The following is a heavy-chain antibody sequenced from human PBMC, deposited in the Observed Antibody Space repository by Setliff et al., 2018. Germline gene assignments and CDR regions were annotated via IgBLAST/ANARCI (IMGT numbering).Heavy chain of an antibody. D-gene: IGHD3-10*01. CDR2: VFYSGDT. V-gene: IGHV4-61*10. J-gene: IGHJ4*02. CDR1: GDSITSGIYY. Sequence: PSETLSLTCTVSGDSITSGIYYWSWIRQPAGKGLEWIGFVFYSGDTRYNPSLKSRVTMSVDTSMNQFSLNLNSVTAADTAVYYCARDRTYYASGTYTRWFDYWGQGTLVTVSS. CDR3: ARDRTYYASGTYTRWFDY.